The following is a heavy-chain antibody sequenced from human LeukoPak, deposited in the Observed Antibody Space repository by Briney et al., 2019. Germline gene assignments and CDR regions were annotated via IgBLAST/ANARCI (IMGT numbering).Heavy chain of an antibody. V-gene: IGHV5-51*01. CDR1: GYSFTSYR. J-gene: IGHJ4*02. Sequence: GESLKISCKGSGYSFTSYRIGWVRQMPGKGLEWMGIIYPGDSDTRYSPSFQGQVTISADKSISTAYLQWSSLKASDTAMYYCARHGNNYYDSSGYYSHWGQGTLVTVSS. D-gene: IGHD3-22*01. CDR2: IYPGDSDT. CDR3: ARHGNNYYDSSGYYSH.